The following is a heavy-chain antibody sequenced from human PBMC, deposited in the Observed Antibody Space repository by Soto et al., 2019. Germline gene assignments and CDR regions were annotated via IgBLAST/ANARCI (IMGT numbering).Heavy chain of an antibody. CDR1: GGSISNYY. CDR3: ARGPTMVRGVIREDY. D-gene: IGHD3-10*01. V-gene: IGHV4-4*07. Sequence: QVQLQESGPGLVKPSETLSLTCTVSGGSISNYYWSWIRQPAGKGLEWIGRIYTSGSTNYNPSLKSRVTMSVDTSKNQFSLTLSSVTAADTAVYYCARGPTMVRGVIREDYWGQGTLVTVSS. CDR2: IYTSGST. J-gene: IGHJ4*02.